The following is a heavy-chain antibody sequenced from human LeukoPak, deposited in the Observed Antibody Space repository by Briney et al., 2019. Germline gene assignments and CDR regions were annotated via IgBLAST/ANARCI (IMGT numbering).Heavy chain of an antibody. J-gene: IGHJ4*02. CDR3: ARGVADRHGYNYNYFDY. D-gene: IGHD5-24*01. Sequence: ASVNVSCKASGYTFTSYYMYWVRQAPGQGLEWMGIINPSGGSTNNAQKFQGRVTMTRDTSTSTVYMELSSLRSEDTAVYYCARGVADRHGYNYNYFDYWGQGTLVTVSS. V-gene: IGHV1-46*01. CDR2: INPSGGST. CDR1: GYTFTSYY.